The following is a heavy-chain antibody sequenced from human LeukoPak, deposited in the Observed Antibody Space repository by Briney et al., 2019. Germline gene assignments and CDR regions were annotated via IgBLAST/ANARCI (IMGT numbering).Heavy chain of an antibody. CDR1: GFTFSDYY. D-gene: IGHD2-2*01. CDR2: IGISSGNT. CDR3: ARDTKYAFDN. Sequence: GGSLRLSCAAFGFTFSDYYMSWIRQAPGKGLEWISYIGISSGNTKYADSVKGRFTISGDKAKNSVYLQMNSLRVEDTAVYYCARDTKYAFDNWGQGTLVTVSS. V-gene: IGHV3-11*06. J-gene: IGHJ4*02.